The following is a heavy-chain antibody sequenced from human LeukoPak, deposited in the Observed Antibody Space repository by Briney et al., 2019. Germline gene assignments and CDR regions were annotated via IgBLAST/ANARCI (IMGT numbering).Heavy chain of an antibody. V-gene: IGHV4-61*01. CDR3: ARDLAAAGSTYFDY. J-gene: IGHJ4*02. CDR1: GGSVSNSNYY. D-gene: IGHD6-13*01. CDR2: MYYSGST. Sequence: PSETLSLTCTVSGGSVSNSNYYWSWIRQPPGKGLEWIGYMYYSGSTNCNPSLKSRVTISVDTSKNQFSLRLSSVTAADTAVYYCARDLAAAGSTYFDYWGQGTLVTVSS.